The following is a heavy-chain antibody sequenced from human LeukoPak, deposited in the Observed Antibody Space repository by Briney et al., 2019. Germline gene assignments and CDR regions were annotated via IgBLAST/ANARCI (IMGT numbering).Heavy chain of an antibody. CDR2: INSDGSST. Sequence: GGSLRLSCAASGFTFSSYWMHWVRQAPGKGLVWVSRINSDGSSTSYADSVKGRFTISRDNAKNSLYLQMNSLRAEDTAVYYCARDSYYYDSSGYLGYFQHWGQGTLVTVSS. V-gene: IGHV3-74*01. CDR1: GFTFSSYW. J-gene: IGHJ1*01. CDR3: ARDSYYYDSSGYLGYFQH. D-gene: IGHD3-22*01.